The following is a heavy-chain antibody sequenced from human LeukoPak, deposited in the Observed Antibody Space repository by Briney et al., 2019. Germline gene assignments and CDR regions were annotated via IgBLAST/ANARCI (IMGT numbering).Heavy chain of an antibody. D-gene: IGHD1-26*01. CDR1: GGSISSGSYY. CDR3: ARDSVGATTRGYYYYMDV. J-gene: IGHJ6*03. Sequence: PSETLSLTCTVSGGSISSGSYYWSWIRQPAGKGLEWIGRIYTSGSTNYNPSLKSRVTISVDTSKNQFSLKLSSVTAADTAVYYCARDSVGATTRGYYYYMDVWGKGTTVTISS. V-gene: IGHV4-61*02. CDR2: IYTSGST.